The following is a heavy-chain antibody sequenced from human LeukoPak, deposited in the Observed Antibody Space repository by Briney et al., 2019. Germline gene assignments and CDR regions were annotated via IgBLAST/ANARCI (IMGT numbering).Heavy chain of an antibody. CDR1: GFTFNSYW. D-gene: IGHD4-23*01. V-gene: IGHV3-7*01. Sequence: GGSLRLSCAASGFTFNSYWLSWVRQAPGKGLEWVANIKQDGREKYYVDSVKGRFTISRDNAKNSLYLQMNNLRPEDTAVYYCARDTGVVRFDPWGQGTLVTVSS. CDR2: IKQDGREK. CDR3: ARDTGVVRFDP. J-gene: IGHJ5*02.